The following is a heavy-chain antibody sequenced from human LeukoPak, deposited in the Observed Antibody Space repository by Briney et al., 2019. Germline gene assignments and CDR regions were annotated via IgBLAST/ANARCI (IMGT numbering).Heavy chain of an antibody. D-gene: IGHD2-2*03. V-gene: IGHV1-2*02. CDR1: GYTFTGYY. Sequence: AASVKVSCKASGYTFTGYYMHWVRQAPGQGLEWMGWINPNSGGTNYAQKFQGRVTMTRDTSISTAYMELSRLRSDDTAVYYCARGVVDIVVVPAVYYYYYMDVWGKGTTVTVSS. CDR2: INPNSGGT. J-gene: IGHJ6*03. CDR3: ARGVVDIVVVPAVYYYYYMDV.